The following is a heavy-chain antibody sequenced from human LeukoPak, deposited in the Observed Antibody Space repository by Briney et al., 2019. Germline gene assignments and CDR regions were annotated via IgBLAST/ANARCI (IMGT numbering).Heavy chain of an antibody. Sequence: GASVKVSCKASGYTFTGYYMHWVRQAPGQGLEWMGWINPNSGGTNYAQKFQGRVTMTRDTSISTAYMELRSLRSDDTAVYYCASLTVDGDLGWFDPWGQGTLVTVSS. CDR3: ASLTVDGDLGWFDP. J-gene: IGHJ5*02. D-gene: IGHD4-17*01. CDR1: GYTFTGYY. V-gene: IGHV1-2*02. CDR2: INPNSGGT.